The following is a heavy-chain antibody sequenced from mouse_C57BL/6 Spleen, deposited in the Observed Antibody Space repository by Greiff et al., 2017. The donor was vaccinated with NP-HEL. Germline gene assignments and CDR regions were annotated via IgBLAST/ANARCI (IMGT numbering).Heavy chain of an antibody. CDR3: AIGTTYPGYAMDY. CDR2: IHPSDSDT. V-gene: IGHV1-74*01. D-gene: IGHD5-5*01. Sequence: QVQLQQPGAELVKPGASVKVSCKASGYTFTSYWMHWVKQRPGQGLEWIGRIHPSDSDTNYNQKFKGKATLTVDNSSSTAYMQLSSLTSEDSAVYYCAIGTTYPGYAMDYWGQGTSVTVSS. J-gene: IGHJ4*01. CDR1: GYTFTSYW.